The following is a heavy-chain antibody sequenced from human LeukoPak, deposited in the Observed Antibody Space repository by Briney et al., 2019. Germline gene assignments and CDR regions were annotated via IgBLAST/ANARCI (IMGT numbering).Heavy chain of an antibody. J-gene: IGHJ4*02. CDR1: GFTFSSYS. V-gene: IGHV3-48*01. CDR3: TRVLYSSAWYGDHY. Sequence: GGSLRLSCAASGFTFSSYSMNWVRQAPGKGLEWLSYISSSSTTIYYADSVQGRFTISRDNAKNSLYLQMSSLRAEDTAVYYCTRVLYSSAWYGDHYWGRGALVTVSS. CDR2: ISSSSTTI. D-gene: IGHD6-19*01.